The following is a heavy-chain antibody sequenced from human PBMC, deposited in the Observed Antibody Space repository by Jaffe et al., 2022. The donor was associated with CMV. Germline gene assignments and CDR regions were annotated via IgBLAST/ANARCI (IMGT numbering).Heavy chain of an antibody. CDR1: GFTFSSYA. J-gene: IGHJ6*03. V-gene: IGHV3-64D*06. CDR2: ISSNGGST. Sequence: EVQLVESGGGLVQPGGSLRLSCSASGFTFSSYAMHWVRQAPGKGLEYVSAISSNGGSTYYADSVKGRFTISRDNSKNTLYLQMSSLRAEDTAVYYCVRWPYGSGSYYRGRPAKVQYYMDVWGKGTTVTVSS. CDR3: VRWPYGSGSYYRGRPAKVQYYMDV. D-gene: IGHD3-10*01.